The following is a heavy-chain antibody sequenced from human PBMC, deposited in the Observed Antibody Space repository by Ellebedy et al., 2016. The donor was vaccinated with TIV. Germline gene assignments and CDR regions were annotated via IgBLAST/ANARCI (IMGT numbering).Heavy chain of an antibody. Sequence: MPSETLSLTCNVSGDSINNNYWSWIRQPPGKGLQWIAYIYHSGSTSYHPSLKSRVSISVDTSKNQLSLRLSSVTAADTAVYHCARFLTSGQTGFAFDIWGHGTTVTVSS. D-gene: IGHD3-9*01. CDR3: ARFLTSGQTGFAFDI. CDR1: GDSINNNY. J-gene: IGHJ3*02. CDR2: IYHSGST. V-gene: IGHV4-59*01.